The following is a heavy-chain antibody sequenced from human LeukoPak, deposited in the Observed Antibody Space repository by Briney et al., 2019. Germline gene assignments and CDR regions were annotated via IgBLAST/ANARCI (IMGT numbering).Heavy chain of an antibody. Sequence: GGSLRLSCAASGFTFSNYAMHWVRQAPGKGLEWVSLISSGGTYEYYADSVKGRFTISRDNSKNTLYLQLNSLRAEDTAVYYCARDNHYDILTGYPYNWFNPWGQGTLVTVSS. J-gene: IGHJ5*02. CDR3: ARDNHYDILTGYPYNWFNP. CDR2: ISSGGTYE. CDR1: GFTFSNYA. D-gene: IGHD3-9*01. V-gene: IGHV3-30*01.